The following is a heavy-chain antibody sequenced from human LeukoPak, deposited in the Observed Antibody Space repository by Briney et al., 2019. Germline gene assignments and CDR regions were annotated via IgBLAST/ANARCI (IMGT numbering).Heavy chain of an antibody. CDR3: ARDLGISGWYAPPLGYFDY. CDR1: GYTFTTYG. D-gene: IGHD6-19*01. Sequence: ASVKVSCKASGYTFTTYGINWVRQAPGQGLEWMGWISAYNGNTDYAQKFQGRVTMTRDTSISTTYMELSRLRSDDTAVYYCARDLGISGWYAPPLGYFDYWGQGTLVTVSS. CDR2: ISAYNGNT. V-gene: IGHV1-18*01. J-gene: IGHJ4*02.